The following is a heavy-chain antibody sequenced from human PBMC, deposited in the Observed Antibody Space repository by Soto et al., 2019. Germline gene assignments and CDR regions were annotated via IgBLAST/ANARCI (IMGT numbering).Heavy chain of an antibody. J-gene: IGHJ6*02. Sequence: ASVKVSCKASGGTFSSYAISWVRQAPGQGLEWMGGIIPIFGTANYAQKFQGRVTVTADESTSTAYMELSSLRSEDTAVYYCARDGYSYGDYYGMDVWGQGTTVTVSS. CDR2: IIPIFGTA. V-gene: IGHV1-69*13. CDR3: ARDGYSYGDYYGMDV. CDR1: GGTFSSYA. D-gene: IGHD5-18*01.